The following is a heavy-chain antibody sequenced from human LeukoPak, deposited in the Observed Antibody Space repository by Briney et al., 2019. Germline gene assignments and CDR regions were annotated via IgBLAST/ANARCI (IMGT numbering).Heavy chain of an antibody. J-gene: IGHJ4*02. CDR3: GRGEYSGSYEIFDY. V-gene: IGHV4-31*03. CDR2: IYYSGST. D-gene: IGHD1-26*01. Sequence: SETLSLTCTVSCGSISSGGFYWRWGRQHPGKGLAWVGYIYYSGSTYYNPSLKSRVTISVDTSKNQFSLKLSSVTAADTAVYYCGRGEYSGSYEIFDYWGQGTLVTVSS. CDR1: CGSISSGGFY.